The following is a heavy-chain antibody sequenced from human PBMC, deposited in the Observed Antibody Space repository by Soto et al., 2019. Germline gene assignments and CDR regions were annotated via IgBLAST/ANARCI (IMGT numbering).Heavy chain of an antibody. CDR3: VRGGHGSGSYLGSS. Sequence: GGSLRLSCAASGFTFSSYGMHWLRQAPGKGLEWVAVVSYDGSDHYYADSVKGRFTVSRDKSKKTLFLQMNSLRVEDTAVYYCVRGGHGSGSYLGSSWGQGILVTVSS. D-gene: IGHD3-10*01. V-gene: IGHV3-30*03. CDR2: VSYDGSDH. J-gene: IGHJ5*02. CDR1: GFTFSSYG.